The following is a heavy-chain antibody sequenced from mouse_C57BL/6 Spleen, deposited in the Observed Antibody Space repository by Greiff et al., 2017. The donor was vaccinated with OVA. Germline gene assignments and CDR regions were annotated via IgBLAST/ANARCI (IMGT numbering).Heavy chain of an antibody. CDR3: ARSGDYDGRTWFAY. CDR2: IDPEDGGT. Sequence: VQLQQSGAELVKPGASVKLSCTASGFNINDYYMHWVKQRTEQGLEWIGRIDPEDGGTKYAPKFQGKATITADTSSNTAYLQLSSLTSEDTAVYYCARSGDYDGRTWFAYWGQGTLVTVSA. D-gene: IGHD2-4*01. CDR1: GFNINDYY. J-gene: IGHJ3*01. V-gene: IGHV14-2*01.